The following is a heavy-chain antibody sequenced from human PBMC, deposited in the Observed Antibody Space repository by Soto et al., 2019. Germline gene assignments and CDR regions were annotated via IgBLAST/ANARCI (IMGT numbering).Heavy chain of an antibody. J-gene: IGHJ4*02. V-gene: IGHV1-18*01. CDR1: GYTFGNFG. Sequence: QIQLLQSGAEVKKPGASVKVTCKASGYTFGNFGISWVRQAPGQGPEWMGWISAYNANANYAQKFQGRLTMTADTSTSTAYMELRSLRSDDTAVYYCARENSYFDYWGQGTLVTVSS. CDR3: ARENSYFDY. CDR2: ISAYNANA.